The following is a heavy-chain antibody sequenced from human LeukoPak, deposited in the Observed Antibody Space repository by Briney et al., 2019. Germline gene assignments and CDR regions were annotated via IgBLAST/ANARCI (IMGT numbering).Heavy chain of an antibody. V-gene: IGHV3-23*01. CDR1: GFTFSSYA. D-gene: IGHD6-6*01. CDR3: AKDRHEYSSSSGFYY. CDR2: ISGSGGST. J-gene: IGHJ4*02. Sequence: QSGGSLRLSCAASGFTFSSYAMSWVRQAPGKGLEWVSAISGSGGSTYYADSVKGRFTISRDNSKNTLYLQMNSLRAEDTAVYYCAKDRHEYSSSSGFYYWGQGTLVTVSS.